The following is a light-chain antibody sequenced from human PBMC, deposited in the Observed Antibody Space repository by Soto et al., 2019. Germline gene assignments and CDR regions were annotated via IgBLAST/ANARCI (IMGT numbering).Light chain of an antibody. CDR2: LND. CDR1: FSNIGDNA. J-gene: IGLJ1*01. CDR3: AAWDDGLNAL. Sequence: QSVLTQPPSLSATPGQSVNISCSGSFSNIGDNAVNWYQQLPGAAPTLLIYLNDQRPSGVPDRFYGSKSGTSAFLPISGLQSEDEADYYCAAWDDGLNALFGTGKTATV. V-gene: IGLV1-44*01.